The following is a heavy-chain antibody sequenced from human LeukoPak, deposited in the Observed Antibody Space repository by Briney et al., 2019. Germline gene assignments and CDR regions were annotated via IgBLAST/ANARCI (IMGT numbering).Heavy chain of an antibody. V-gene: IGHV1-69*05. J-gene: IGHJ6*03. CDR3: VTEYGGNSPRRYYYYMDV. Sequence: GSSVKVSCKASGGTFSSYAISWVRQAPGQGLEWMGGIIPIFGTANYAQKFQGRVTITTDESTSTAYMELSSLRSEDTAVYYCVTEYGGNSPRRYYYYMDVWGKGTTVTVSS. D-gene: IGHD4-23*01. CDR2: IIPIFGTA. CDR1: GGTFSSYA.